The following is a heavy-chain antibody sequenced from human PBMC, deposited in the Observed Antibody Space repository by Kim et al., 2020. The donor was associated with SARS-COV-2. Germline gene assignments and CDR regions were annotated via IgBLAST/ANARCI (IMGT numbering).Heavy chain of an antibody. D-gene: IGHD6-13*01. CDR3: AKADSYSSSWYLWYFDL. V-gene: IGHV3-43*01. J-gene: IGHJ2*01. Sequence: SVKGRFTISRDNSKNSLYLQMNSLRTEDTALYYCAKADSYSSSWYLWYFDLWGRGTLVTVSS.